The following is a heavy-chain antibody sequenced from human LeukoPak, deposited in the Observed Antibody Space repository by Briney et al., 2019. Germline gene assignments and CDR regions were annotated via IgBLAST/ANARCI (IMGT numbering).Heavy chain of an antibody. CDR2: IWYDGSNK. V-gene: IGHV3-33*06. CDR3: AKSAVAVGLGAFDV. Sequence: PGRSLRLSCAASGFTFSSYGMHWVRQAPGKGLEWVAVIWYDGSNKYYADSVKGRFTISRDNSKNTLYLQMNSLRLEDTAVYYCAKSAVAVGLGAFDVWGRGTVVTVSS. D-gene: IGHD3-16*01. CDR1: GFTFSSYG. J-gene: IGHJ3*01.